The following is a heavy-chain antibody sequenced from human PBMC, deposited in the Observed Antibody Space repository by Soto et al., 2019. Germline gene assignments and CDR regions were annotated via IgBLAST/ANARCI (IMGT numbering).Heavy chain of an antibody. CDR1: GGSINSRSYS. CDR2: FYNNENP. J-gene: IGHJ3*01. D-gene: IGHD2-15*01. V-gene: IGHV4-39*01. CDR3: ARHDGGGIQRI. Sequence: SETLSLTCSVSGGSINSRSYSWGWIRQPPGKGLEWIGTFYNNENPNYNPSLKSRVTMSVDSSKNQVSLKLSSVTAADTAVYYCARHDGGGIQRIWGQGTVVTVSS.